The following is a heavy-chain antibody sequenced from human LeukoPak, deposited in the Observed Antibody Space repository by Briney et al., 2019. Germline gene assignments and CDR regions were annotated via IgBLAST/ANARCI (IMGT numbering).Heavy chain of an antibody. CDR3: ARDLYYYDSSGTSIDY. CDR2: ISSSGSTI. J-gene: IGHJ4*02. D-gene: IGHD3-22*01. CDR1: GFTFSSYE. Sequence: GGSLRLSCAASGFTFSSYEMNWVRRAPGKGLEWVSYISSSGSTIYYADSVKGRFTISRDNAKNSLYLQMNSLRAEDTAVYYCARDLYYYDSSGTSIDYWGQGTLVTVSS. V-gene: IGHV3-48*03.